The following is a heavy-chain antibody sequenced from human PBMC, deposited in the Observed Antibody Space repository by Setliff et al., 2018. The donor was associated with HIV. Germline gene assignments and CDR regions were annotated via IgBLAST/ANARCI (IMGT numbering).Heavy chain of an antibody. V-gene: IGHV4-39*07. CDR3: ARGSGWYYCDMDV. D-gene: IGHD6-19*01. Sequence: SETLSLTCTVSGGSISSSSYYWVWIRQPPVKGLECIGSIYYSGSSGSTYYNPSLKSRVTISVDTSKNQFSLKLSSVTAADTAVYYCARGSGWYYCDMDVWGKGTTVTVSS. CDR1: GGSISSSSYY. J-gene: IGHJ6*03. CDR2: IYYSGSSGST.